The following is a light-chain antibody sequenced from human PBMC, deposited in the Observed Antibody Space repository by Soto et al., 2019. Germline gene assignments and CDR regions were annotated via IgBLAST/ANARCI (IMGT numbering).Light chain of an antibody. J-gene: IGKJ1*01. CDR2: DAS. CDR1: QSISSY. Sequence: DIQMTQSPSSLFASVGDRVIITCLASQSISSYLNWYQQKPGKAPKLLIYDASSLQSGVPSRFSGSGSGTDFTLTISSLQPEDFSTYYCQQSYSISWTFGQGTKVEIK. CDR3: QQSYSISWT. V-gene: IGKV1-39*01.